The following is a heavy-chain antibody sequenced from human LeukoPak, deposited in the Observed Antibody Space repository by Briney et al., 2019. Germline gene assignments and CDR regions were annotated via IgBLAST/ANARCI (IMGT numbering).Heavy chain of an antibody. J-gene: IGHJ4*02. V-gene: IGHV3-23*01. CDR1: GFTFTNYA. D-gene: IGHD6-13*01. CDR2: ISGSGSST. CDR3: AKGASPGIAAAGAGFLFDY. Sequence: GGSLRLSCAASGFTFTNYAMSWVRQAHGKGLEWVSGISGSGSSTNYADSVKGRFTFSRDNSKNTLYLQMNSLRAEDTAVYYCAKGASPGIAAAGAGFLFDYWGQGTLVTVSS.